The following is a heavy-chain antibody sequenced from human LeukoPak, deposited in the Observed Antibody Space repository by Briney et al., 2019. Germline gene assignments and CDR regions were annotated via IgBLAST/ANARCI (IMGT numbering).Heavy chain of an antibody. V-gene: IGHV3-23*01. Sequence: GGSLRLSCAASGFTFSSYAMSWVRQAPGKGLEWVSAISGSGGSTYYADSVKGRFPISRDNSKNTLYLQMNSLRAEDTAVYYCAKDLLKGSAYYDFWSGLELYYYGMDVWGQGTTVTVSS. CDR3: AKDLLKGSAYYDFWSGLELYYYGMDV. J-gene: IGHJ6*02. D-gene: IGHD3-3*01. CDR2: ISGSGGST. CDR1: GFTFSSYA.